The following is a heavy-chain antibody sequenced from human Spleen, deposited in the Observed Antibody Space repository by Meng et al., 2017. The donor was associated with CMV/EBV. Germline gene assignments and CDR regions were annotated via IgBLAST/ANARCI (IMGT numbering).Heavy chain of an antibody. CDR2: FYYSGST. Sequence: SETLSLTCTVSGGSISSSSYYWAWIRQPPGEGLEWIGTFYYSGSTYSNPPLTSRVTISGDTSKNQFSLKLTSVTAADTAVYYCARASVDQYYFDYWGQGTLVTVSS. J-gene: IGHJ4*02. D-gene: IGHD6-19*01. V-gene: IGHV4-39*07. CDR3: ARASVDQYYFDY. CDR1: GGSISSSSYY.